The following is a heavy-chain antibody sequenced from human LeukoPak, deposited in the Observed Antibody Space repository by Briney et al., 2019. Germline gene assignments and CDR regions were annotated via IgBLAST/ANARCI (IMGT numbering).Heavy chain of an antibody. V-gene: IGHV5-51*01. Sequence: GESLKISCKGSGYSFTSYWIGWVRQMPGKGLEWMGIIYPGDSDTRYSPSFQGQVTISADKSISTAYLQWSSLKASDTAMYYCARLRPTGTTPKGVNWFDPWGQGTLVTVSS. CDR2: IYPGDSDT. J-gene: IGHJ5*02. D-gene: IGHD1-1*01. CDR3: ARLRPTGTTPKGVNWFDP. CDR1: GYSFTSYW.